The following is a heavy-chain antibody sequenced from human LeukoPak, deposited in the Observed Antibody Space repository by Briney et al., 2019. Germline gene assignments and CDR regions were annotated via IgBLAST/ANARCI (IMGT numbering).Heavy chain of an antibody. Sequence: ASVKVSCKASGYTFTSYGISWVRQAPGQGLEWMGWISAYNGNTNYAQKLQGRVTMTTDTSTSTAYMELRSLRSDDTAVYYCARGGGITMVRGVIASIDYWGQGTLVTVSS. J-gene: IGHJ4*02. CDR2: ISAYNGNT. CDR3: ARGGGITMVRGVIASIDY. CDR1: GYTFTSYG. D-gene: IGHD3-10*01. V-gene: IGHV1-18*01.